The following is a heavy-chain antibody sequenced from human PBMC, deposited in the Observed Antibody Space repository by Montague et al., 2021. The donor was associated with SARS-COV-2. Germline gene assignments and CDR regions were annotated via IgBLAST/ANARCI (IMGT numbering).Heavy chain of an antibody. CDR1: GFTYSKYG. CDR2: IWNDGSKK. V-gene: IGHV3-33*01. Sequence: SLRLSCAASGFTYSKYGVHWVRQAPGKGLEWVASIWNDGSKKYHXDSXKGLFTISRDNSNNMLYLQMESLRAEDAAVYYCVGDPGDPDTFDYWGQGTQVTVSS. J-gene: IGHJ4*02. CDR3: VGDPGDPDTFDY. D-gene: IGHD7-27*01.